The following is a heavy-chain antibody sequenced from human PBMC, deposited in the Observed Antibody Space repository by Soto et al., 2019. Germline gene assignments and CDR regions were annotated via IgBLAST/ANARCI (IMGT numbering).Heavy chain of an antibody. Sequence: LRLSCSASGFTFSSYEMNWVRQAPGKGLEWVSYISDSGRTIYYADSVKGRFTVSRDDAQNSVYLQMDSLRAEDTAVYYCARDLLHYDFWSGYSAYFCYGMDVWGTGTTVTVSS. D-gene: IGHD3-3*01. J-gene: IGHJ6*04. CDR3: ARDLLHYDFWSGYSAYFCYGMDV. CDR1: GFTFSSYE. CDR2: ISDSGRTI. V-gene: IGHV3-48*03.